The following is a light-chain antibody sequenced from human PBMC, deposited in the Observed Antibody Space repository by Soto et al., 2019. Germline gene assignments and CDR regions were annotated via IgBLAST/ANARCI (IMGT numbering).Light chain of an antibody. CDR2: ENN. V-gene: IGLV1-51*02. J-gene: IGLJ3*02. CDR1: SSNIGNNY. CDR3: GTWDSSLSAGV. Sequence: QSVLTQPPSVSAAPGQKVTLSCSGSSSNIGNNYVSWYQQLPGTAPKLLIYENNKRPSGIPDRFSGSKSGTSATLGITGLQTGDEADDYCGTWDSSLSAGVFGGGTKLTVL.